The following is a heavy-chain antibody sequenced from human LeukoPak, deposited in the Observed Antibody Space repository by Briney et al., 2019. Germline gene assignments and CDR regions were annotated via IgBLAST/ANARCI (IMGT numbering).Heavy chain of an antibody. Sequence: ASVKVSCKASGHNYITYYMHWVRQSPGQHLEWLSIINTSGGSTSYAQKFQDRVTTTRDTSTSTMYMELSSLKSEDTAVYYCAREDVVLVDAVRYYYYGMDVWGQGTTVTVSS. CDR2: INTSGGST. D-gene: IGHD2-8*01. V-gene: IGHV1-46*01. J-gene: IGHJ6*02. CDR3: AREDVVLVDAVRYYYYGMDV. CDR1: GHNYITYY.